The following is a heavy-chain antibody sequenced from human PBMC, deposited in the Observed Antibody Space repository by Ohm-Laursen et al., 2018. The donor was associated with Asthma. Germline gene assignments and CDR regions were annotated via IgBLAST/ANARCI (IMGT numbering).Heavy chain of an antibody. CDR1: GYSFSSYW. Sequence: GSLKLSCKGSGYSFSSYWVGWVRQMPGESLAWVGVLYPGDSDTRYSPSFQGQVTISADKSISTAYLQWSSLKASDTAMYYCARRGQWLVQGWFDPWGQGTLVTVSS. CDR2: LYPGDSDT. J-gene: IGHJ5*02. D-gene: IGHD6-19*01. V-gene: IGHV5-51*01. CDR3: ARRGQWLVQGWFDP.